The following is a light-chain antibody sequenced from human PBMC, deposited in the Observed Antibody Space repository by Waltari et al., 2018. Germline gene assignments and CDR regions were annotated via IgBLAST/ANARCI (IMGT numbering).Light chain of an antibody. Sequence: DIQMTQSPSTLSASVGDRVTITCRASQRISHWLAWFQQKPGTAPKRLIYKESILQSGVPSRFSGSGAGTEYTLTISSLQPDDLATYYCQDYNTYTFGQGTKVGIK. J-gene: IGKJ1*01. CDR1: QRISHW. CDR2: KES. CDR3: QDYNTYT. V-gene: IGKV1-5*03.